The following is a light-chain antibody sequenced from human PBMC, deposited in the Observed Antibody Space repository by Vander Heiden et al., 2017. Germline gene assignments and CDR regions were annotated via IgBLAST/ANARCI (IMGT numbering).Light chain of an antibody. V-gene: IGKV1-39*01. CDR1: HSSSSY. J-gene: IGKJ1*01. CDR2: AAS. CDR3: QQSYSTPRT. Sequence: SQITQSPYPLSASVGDRLTISRRARHSSSSYVNWYQQKPGKAPKLLIYAASSLESGVPYRFSGSGSGTDFTLTISSLQPEDFATYYCQQSYSTPRTFGQGTKVEIK.